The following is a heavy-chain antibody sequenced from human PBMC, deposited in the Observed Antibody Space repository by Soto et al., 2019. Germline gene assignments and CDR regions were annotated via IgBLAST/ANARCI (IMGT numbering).Heavy chain of an antibody. V-gene: IGHV4-31*03. CDR1: GGSISSGGYY. Sequence: SETLSLTYTVSGGSISSGGYYWSWIRQHLGKGLEWIGYIYYSGSTYYNPSLKSRVTISVDTSKNQFSLKLSSVTAADTAVYYCARGVVVVPAAMLDPWGQGTLVTVSS. CDR2: IYYSGST. J-gene: IGHJ5*02. CDR3: ARGVVVVPAAMLDP. D-gene: IGHD2-2*01.